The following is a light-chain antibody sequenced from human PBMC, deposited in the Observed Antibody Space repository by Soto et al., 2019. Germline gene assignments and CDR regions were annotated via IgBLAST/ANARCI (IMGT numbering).Light chain of an antibody. CDR2: GAS. Sequence: EKVMTQSPATLSMSPGERATLSCRASQSVNSYLAWYQQKPGQAPRLLIYGASTRATGIPARFSGSGSGTEFTLTISSLQSEDFAVYYCQQYTNWPSWTVGQGTKVDIK. J-gene: IGKJ1*01. V-gene: IGKV3-15*01. CDR1: QSVNSY. CDR3: QQYTNWPSWT.